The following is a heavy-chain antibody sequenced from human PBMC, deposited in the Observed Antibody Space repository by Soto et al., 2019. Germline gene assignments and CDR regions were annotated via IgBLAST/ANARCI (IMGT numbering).Heavy chain of an antibody. CDR3: ARPRPYCGGDCPDS. D-gene: IGHD2-21*02. Sequence: EVQLVESGGGLVQPGGSLRLSCAASGFTFSTYWMHWVRQAPGKGLVWVSRINSDGSSTSYADSVKGRFTISRDNAKNTLYLQMNSLRAEDTAVYYCARPRPYCGGDCPDSWGQGTLVTVSS. CDR2: INSDGSST. CDR1: GFTFSTYW. V-gene: IGHV3-74*01. J-gene: IGHJ4*02.